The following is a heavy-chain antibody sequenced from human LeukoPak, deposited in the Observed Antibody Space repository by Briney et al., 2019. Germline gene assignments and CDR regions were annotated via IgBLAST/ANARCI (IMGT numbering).Heavy chain of an antibody. CDR3: ARLDLSYYYDSSGYEDY. V-gene: IGHV3-33*01. J-gene: IGHJ4*02. D-gene: IGHD3-22*01. CDR2: IWSDGNTK. CDR1: RFTFSGYG. Sequence: GRSLRLSCAASRFTFSGYGMHWVRQAPGKGLEWVAVIWSDGNTKFYVDSVKGRFIISRDNSKNTLYLQANGLRAEDTAMYYCARLDLSYYYDSSGYEDYWGQGTLVTVSS.